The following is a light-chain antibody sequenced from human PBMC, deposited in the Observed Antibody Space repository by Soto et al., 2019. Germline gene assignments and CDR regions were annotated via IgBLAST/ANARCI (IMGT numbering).Light chain of an antibody. Sequence: EIVLTQSPGTLSLSPGEGATLSCRASQSVSSNYVAWYQQKPGQAPRLLIYGASSKVTGIPDRFSGSGSGTDFNLTIRRLDPEDFAVYYCQQFGRSPYTFGQGTKLEIK. J-gene: IGKJ2*01. CDR2: GAS. V-gene: IGKV3-20*01. CDR3: QQFGRSPYT. CDR1: QSVSSNY.